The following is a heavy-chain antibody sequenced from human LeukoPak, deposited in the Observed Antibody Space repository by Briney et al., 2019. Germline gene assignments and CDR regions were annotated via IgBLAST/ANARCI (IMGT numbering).Heavy chain of an antibody. CDR1: GFTFSSYA. D-gene: IGHD3-10*01. CDR2: ISGSGGST. J-gene: IGHJ6*03. CDR3: AKDQGTPYYYYYYYMDV. V-gene: IGHV3-23*01. Sequence: QPGGSLRLSCAASGFTFSSYAMSWVRQAPGKGLEWVSAISGSGGSTYYADSVKGRFTISRDNSKNTLYLQMNSLRAEDTAVYYCAKDQGTPYYYYYYYMDVWGKGTTVTVSS.